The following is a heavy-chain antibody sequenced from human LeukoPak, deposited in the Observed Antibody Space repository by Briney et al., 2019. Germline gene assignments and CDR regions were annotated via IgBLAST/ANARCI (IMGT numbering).Heavy chain of an antibody. CDR3: ARDQLSRGVWFDP. J-gene: IGHJ5*02. Sequence: EASVKVSCKASGYTFTSYGISWVRQAPGQGLEWMGWISVYNGNTNYAQKLQGRVTMTTDTSTSTAYMELRSLRSDDTAVYYCARDQLSRGVWFDPWGQGTLVTVSS. D-gene: IGHD1-1*01. CDR2: ISVYNGNT. V-gene: IGHV1-18*01. CDR1: GYTFTSYG.